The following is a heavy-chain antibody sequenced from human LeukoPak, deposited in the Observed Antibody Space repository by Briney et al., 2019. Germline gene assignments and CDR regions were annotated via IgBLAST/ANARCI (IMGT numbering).Heavy chain of an antibody. Sequence: ASVNVSCKASGYTFTSYAMHWVRQAPGQRLEWMGWINAGNGNTKYSQKFQGRVTITRDTSASTAYMELSSLRSEDTAVYYCAREVVVAATVHWFDPWGQGTLVTVSS. CDR2: INAGNGNT. CDR1: GYTFTSYA. J-gene: IGHJ5*02. D-gene: IGHD2-15*01. CDR3: AREVVVAATVHWFDP. V-gene: IGHV1-3*01.